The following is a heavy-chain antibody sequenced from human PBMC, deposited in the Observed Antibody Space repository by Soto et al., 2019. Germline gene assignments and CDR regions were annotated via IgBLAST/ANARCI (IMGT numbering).Heavy chain of an antibody. Sequence: SETLSLTCTVSGGSISPYYWSWIRQPPGKGLEWIGYVYYSGNTNYNPSLESRVTISVDTSRNQFSLNLTSATAADTAVYYCARIFAAASYAHYYMDFWGRGTTVTVSS. CDR2: VYYSGNT. V-gene: IGHV4-59*01. CDR3: ARIFAAASYAHYYMDF. D-gene: IGHD6-13*01. CDR1: GGSISPYY. J-gene: IGHJ6*03.